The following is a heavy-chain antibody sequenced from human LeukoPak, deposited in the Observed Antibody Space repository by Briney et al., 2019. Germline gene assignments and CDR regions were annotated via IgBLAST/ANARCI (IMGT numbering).Heavy chain of an antibody. CDR1: GDSVSSNSAA. J-gene: IGHJ6*02. Sequence: SQTLSLTCAISGDSVSSNSAAWNWIRQSPSRGLEWLGRTYYRSKWYNDYAVSVKSRITINPDTSKNQFSLQLNSVTPEDTAVYYCARGGQWLRPSTNPETYYYYYGMDVWGQGTTVTVSS. D-gene: IGHD6-19*01. CDR2: TYYRSKWYN. V-gene: IGHV6-1*01. CDR3: ARGGQWLRPSTNPETYYYYYGMDV.